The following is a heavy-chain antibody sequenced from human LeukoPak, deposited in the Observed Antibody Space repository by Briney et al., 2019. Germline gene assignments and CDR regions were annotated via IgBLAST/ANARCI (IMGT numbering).Heavy chain of an antibody. J-gene: IGHJ4*02. CDR2: IKQDGSEK. CDR1: GFTFSSYW. CDR3: ARDKLVGATHLDY. Sequence: GGSLRLSCAVSGFTFSSYWMSWVRQAPGKGLEWVANIKQDGSEKYYVDSVKGRFTISRDNAKNSLYLQMNNLRAEDTAVYYCARDKLVGATHLDYWGQGSLVTVSS. V-gene: IGHV3-7*01. D-gene: IGHD1-26*01.